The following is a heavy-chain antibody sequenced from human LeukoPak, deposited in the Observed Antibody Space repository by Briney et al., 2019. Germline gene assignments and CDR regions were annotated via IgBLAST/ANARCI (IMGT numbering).Heavy chain of an antibody. D-gene: IGHD5-18*01. J-gene: IGHJ6*03. CDR3: ARERGYSYGPQTYYYYYMDV. Sequence: GGSLRLSCAASGFTFSSYWMSWVRQAPGKGLEWVSGINWNGGSTGYADSVKGRFTISRDNAKNSLYLQMNSLRAEDTALYYCARERGYSYGPQTYYYYYMDVWGKGTTVTVSS. CDR2: INWNGGST. V-gene: IGHV3-20*04. CDR1: GFTFSSYW.